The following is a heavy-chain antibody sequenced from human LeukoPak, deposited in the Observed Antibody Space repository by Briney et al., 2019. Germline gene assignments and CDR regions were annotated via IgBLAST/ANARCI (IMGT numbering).Heavy chain of an antibody. CDR2: IGGSGADT. J-gene: IGHJ3*02. D-gene: IGHD2-15*01. V-gene: IGHV3-23*01. CDR3: ARDFCSGGSCYPDAFDI. CDR1: GFTFSSYA. Sequence: GGSLRLSCAASGFTFSSYAMKWVRQAPGRALEWVSSIGGSGADTYYADSVKGRFTISRDNSKNTLYLQMNSLRAEDTAVYYCARDFCSGGSCYPDAFDIWGQGTMVTVSS.